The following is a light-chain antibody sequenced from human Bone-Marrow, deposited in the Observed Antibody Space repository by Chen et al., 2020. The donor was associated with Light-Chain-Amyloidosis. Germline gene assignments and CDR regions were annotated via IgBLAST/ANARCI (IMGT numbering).Light chain of an antibody. J-gene: IGLJ2*01. V-gene: IGLV2-23*01. Sequence: QSALTQPASVSGSPGRSITISCPGTSSDVGSYNLVSWYQQYPGNAPKLMIYEASKRPSGVSNRFSGSKSGNTASLTISGLQAEDEADYYCGSYAGSNTPVVFGGGTKLTVL. CDR3: GSYAGSNTPVV. CDR2: EAS. CDR1: SSDVGSYNL.